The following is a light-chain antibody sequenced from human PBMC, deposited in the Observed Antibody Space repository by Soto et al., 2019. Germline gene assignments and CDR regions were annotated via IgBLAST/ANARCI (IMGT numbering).Light chain of an antibody. CDR2: AAP. CDR3: QQYGGSPSFT. J-gene: IGKJ3*01. Sequence: EIVLTQSPGTLSLSPGERATLSCRASETVDSNSLAWYQQKPGQAPRLLIYAAPRRATGIPDRFIGSGSGTAFSLIINRLEPEDFAVYYCQQYGGSPSFTFGPGTRVDVK. CDR1: ETVDSNS. V-gene: IGKV3-20*01.